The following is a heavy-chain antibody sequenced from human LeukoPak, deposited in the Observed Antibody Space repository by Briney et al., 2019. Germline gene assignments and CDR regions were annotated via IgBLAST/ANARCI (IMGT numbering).Heavy chain of an antibody. J-gene: IGHJ4*02. Sequence: ASVKVSCKASGYTFTSYYMHWVRQAPGQGLEWMGWINPNSGGTYYAQKFQGRVTMTRDTSISTAYMELSRLRSEDTAVYYCARGDGYNYDHPNFDYWGQGTLVTVSS. CDR2: INPNSGGT. D-gene: IGHD5-24*01. CDR1: GYTFTSYY. CDR3: ARGDGYNYDHPNFDY. V-gene: IGHV1-2*02.